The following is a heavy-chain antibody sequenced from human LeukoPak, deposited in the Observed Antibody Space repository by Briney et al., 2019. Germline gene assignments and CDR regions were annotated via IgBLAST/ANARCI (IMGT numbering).Heavy chain of an antibody. J-gene: IGHJ5*02. V-gene: IGHV1-8*01. Sequence: ASVKVSCKASGYTFTSYDINWVRQATGQGLEWMGWMNPNSGNTGYAQKFQGRVTMTRNTSISTAYMELSSLRSEDTAVYYCARARQWLANWFDPWGQGTLVTVSS. CDR3: ARARQWLANWFDP. CDR2: MNPNSGNT. D-gene: IGHD6-19*01. CDR1: GYTFTSYD.